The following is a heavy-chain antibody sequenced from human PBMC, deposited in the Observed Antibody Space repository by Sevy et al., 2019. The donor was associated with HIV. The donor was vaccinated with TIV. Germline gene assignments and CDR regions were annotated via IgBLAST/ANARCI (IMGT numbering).Heavy chain of an antibody. CDR2: IYYTRST. CDR1: GDSISGYY. CDR3: ARGRPDYYYGMDV. Sequence: ETLSLTCNVSGDSISGYYWSWIRQPPGKRLEWIGYIYYTRSTNYNPSLKSRVTISKDTSKNQVSLKLSSVIVADTAVYYCARGRPDYYYGMDVSGQWTTVTVSS. J-gene: IGHJ6*02. V-gene: IGHV4-59*01.